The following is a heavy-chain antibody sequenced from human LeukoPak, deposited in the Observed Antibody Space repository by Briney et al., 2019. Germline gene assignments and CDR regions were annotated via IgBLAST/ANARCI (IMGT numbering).Heavy chain of an antibody. CDR1: GYSISSGYY. D-gene: IGHD2-21*01. CDR3: AGHLYCGGDCPSDYFDY. CDR2: MYHSGST. J-gene: IGHJ4*02. V-gene: IGHV4-38-2*01. Sequence: SEALSLTCRVSGYSISSGYYWGWIRQSPGKGLEWIGSMYHSGSTFYNPSLKSRVTISVDTSKNQFSLKMRSVTAADTSMYYCAGHLYCGGDCPSDYFDYWGQGTLVTVSS.